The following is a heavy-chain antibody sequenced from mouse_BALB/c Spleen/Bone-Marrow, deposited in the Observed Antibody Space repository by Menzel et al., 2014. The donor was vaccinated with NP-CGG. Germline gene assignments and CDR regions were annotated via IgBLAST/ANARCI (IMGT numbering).Heavy chain of an antibody. CDR3: ARGGNFDY. Sequence: QVQLQQSGAELARPGASVKMSCKASGYTFTSYTMHWVEQRPGQGLEWIGYINPSSGYTNYNQKFKDKATLTADKSSSTAYMQLSSLTSEDSAVYYCARGGNFDYWGQGTTLTVSS. CDR2: INPSSGYT. CDR1: GYTFTSYT. D-gene: IGHD1-1*01. V-gene: IGHV1-4*01. J-gene: IGHJ2*01.